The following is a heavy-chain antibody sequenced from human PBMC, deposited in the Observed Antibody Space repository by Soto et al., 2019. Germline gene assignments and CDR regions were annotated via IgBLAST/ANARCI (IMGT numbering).Heavy chain of an antibody. CDR2: ISWDGGST. Sequence: PGGSLRLSCAASGFPFDDYTMHWVRQVPGKGLEWVSLISWDGGSTHYANSVKGRFTISRDNSKNSLYLQMNSLRTEDTALYYCAKALALYYYGMDVWGQGTTVTSP. CDR1: GFPFDDYT. V-gene: IGHV3-43*01. CDR3: AKALALYYYGMDV. J-gene: IGHJ6*02.